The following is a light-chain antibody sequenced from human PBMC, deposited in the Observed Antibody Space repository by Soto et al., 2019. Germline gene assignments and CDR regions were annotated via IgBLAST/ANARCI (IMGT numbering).Light chain of an antibody. J-gene: IGLJ3*02. CDR2: EVS. V-gene: IGLV2-8*01. Sequence: QSALTQPPSASGSPGQSVTISCTGTSSDVGGYDYVSWYQQEPGKAPKVMIYEVSQRPSGVPDRYSGSKSGNTAFLTVSGLQAEDEAVYYCSSYADSSNWVFGGGTKVTVL. CDR1: SSDVGGYDY. CDR3: SSYADSSNWV.